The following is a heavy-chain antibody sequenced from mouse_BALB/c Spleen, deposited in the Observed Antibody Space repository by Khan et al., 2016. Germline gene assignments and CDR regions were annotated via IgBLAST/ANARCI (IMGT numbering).Heavy chain of an antibody. V-gene: IGHV1-9*01. CDR2: ILPGTDST. J-gene: IGHJ3*01. Sequence: QVQLQQSGAELMKPGASVKISCKASGYTFSRYWIEWIKERPGHGLEWIGEILPGTDSTNYNDKFKGKAAFTAESSSNTAYIQLNSLTSEDSAVYYCARGASWGQGTLVTASA. CDR3: ARGAS. CDR1: GYTFSRYW.